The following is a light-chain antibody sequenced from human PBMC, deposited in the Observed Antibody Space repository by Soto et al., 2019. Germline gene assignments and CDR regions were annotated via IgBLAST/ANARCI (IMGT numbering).Light chain of an antibody. CDR1: QSFSSY. V-gene: IGKV3-11*01. Sequence: ELVLTQSPATLSLSPGERVTLSCRASQSFSSYLAWYPQKPGQAPRLLIYDASKRATGIPARFSGRGSGTDFTLTISSLEPEDFAVYYCQQRSNWPPVITFGQGTRLEIK. CDR2: DAS. CDR3: QQRSNWPPVIT. J-gene: IGKJ5*01.